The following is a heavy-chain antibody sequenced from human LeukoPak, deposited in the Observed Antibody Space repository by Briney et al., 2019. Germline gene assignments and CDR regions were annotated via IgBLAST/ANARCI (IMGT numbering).Heavy chain of an antibody. D-gene: IGHD1-14*01. CDR1: GFSFSSYN. Sequence: GSLRLSCAASGFSFSSYNMNWVRQAPGKGLEWVASISSTSSYIYYGDSVKGRFTISRDNAKNLVYVQMNSLRAEDTAMYYCASRTPGAAFDIWGQGTMVTVSS. CDR3: ASRTPGAAFDI. CDR2: ISSTSSYI. V-gene: IGHV3-21*01. J-gene: IGHJ3*02.